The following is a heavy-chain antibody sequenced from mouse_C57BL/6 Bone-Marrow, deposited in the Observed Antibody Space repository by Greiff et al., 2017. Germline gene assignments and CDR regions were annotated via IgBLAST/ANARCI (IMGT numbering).Heavy chain of an antibody. J-gene: IGHJ4*01. D-gene: IGHD1-1*01. CDR3: ATTVVAHYYAMDY. V-gene: IGHV1-82*01. CDR1: GYAFSSSW. Sequence: QVQLQQSGPELVKPGASVKISCKASGYAFSSSWMNWVKQRPGKGLEWIGRIYPGDGDTNYNGKFKGKATLTADKSSSTAYMQLSSLTSEDSAVYFCATTVVAHYYAMDYWGQGTSGTVSS. CDR2: IYPGDGDT.